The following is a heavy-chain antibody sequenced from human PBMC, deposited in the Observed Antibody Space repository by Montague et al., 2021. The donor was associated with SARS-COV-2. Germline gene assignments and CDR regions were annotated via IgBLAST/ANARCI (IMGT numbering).Heavy chain of an antibody. D-gene: IGHD2-15*01. Sequence: SETLSLTCTVFGGSISSSNYYWGWIRQPPGKGLEWIGNMYYSGSTYYNPSLKSRVTISIDTSKNQFSLKLSSVTAADTAVYYCARDDIVPQGVTKGMDVWGQGTTVTVSS. J-gene: IGHJ6*02. CDR3: ARDDIVPQGVTKGMDV. CDR2: MYYSGST. CDR1: GGSISSSNYY. V-gene: IGHV4-39*07.